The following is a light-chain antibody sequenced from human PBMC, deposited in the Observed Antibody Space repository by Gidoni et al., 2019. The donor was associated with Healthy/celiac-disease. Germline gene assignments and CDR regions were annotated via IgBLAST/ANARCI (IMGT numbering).Light chain of an antibody. J-gene: IGLJ3*02. CDR2: GNS. Sequence: QSVLTQPPSVSGAPGQMVTISCTGSSSNIGAGYDVHWYQQLPGTAPKLLIYGNSNRPSGVTDRFSGSKSGTSASLAITGLQAEDEADYDCQSYDSSLSGWVFGGGTKLTVL. V-gene: IGLV1-40*01. CDR3: QSYDSSLSGWV. CDR1: SSNIGAGYD.